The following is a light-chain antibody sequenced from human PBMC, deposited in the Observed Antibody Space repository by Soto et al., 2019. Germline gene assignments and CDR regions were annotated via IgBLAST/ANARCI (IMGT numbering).Light chain of an antibody. CDR1: QSVRSSY. V-gene: IGKV3-20*01. CDR2: AAS. CDR3: QQYGSSSWT. Sequence: EIVLTQSPGTLSLSPGERATLSCRASQSVRSSYLAWYQQKPGQAPRLLIYAASSRAAGIPDRFPGSGSGTDFTLTISRLEPEDFAVYYCQQYGSSSWTFGQGTKVQIK. J-gene: IGKJ1*01.